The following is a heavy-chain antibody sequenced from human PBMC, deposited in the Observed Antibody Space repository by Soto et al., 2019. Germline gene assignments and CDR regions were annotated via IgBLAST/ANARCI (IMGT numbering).Heavy chain of an antibody. CDR2: VYDSGST. J-gene: IGHJ5*02. Sequence: PSETLSLTCTVTGASVINDYWNWIRQPPGKGLEWIGFVYDSGSTSYNSSLKSRLTISVDTSKNQFSLKLSSVTAADTAVYYCARSVFPWGQGTLATVSS. CDR3: ARSVFP. V-gene: IGHV4-59*02. CDR1: GASVINDY.